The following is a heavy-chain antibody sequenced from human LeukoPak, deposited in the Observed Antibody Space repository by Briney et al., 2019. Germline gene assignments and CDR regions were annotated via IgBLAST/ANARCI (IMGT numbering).Heavy chain of an antibody. CDR2: IYYSGST. J-gene: IGHJ4*02. CDR3: ARAVMVAVAGGRFDH. V-gene: IGHV4-59*12. CDR1: GGSICGYY. Sequence: SETLSLTCTVSGGSICGYYRSWLRQPPGKGLEWSGYIYYSGSTNYNPSLKSRVTISVDTSRNQFSLKRSSVTAAYTAVYYCARAVMVAVAGGRFDHWGQGTLVTVSS. D-gene: IGHD6-19*01.